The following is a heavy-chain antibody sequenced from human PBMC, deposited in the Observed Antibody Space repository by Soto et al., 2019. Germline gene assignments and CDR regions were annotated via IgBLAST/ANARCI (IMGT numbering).Heavy chain of an antibody. J-gene: IGHJ6*02. CDR2: ISSSSSYI. D-gene: IGHD2-2*02. CDR3: ARESHCSSTSCYTRPNYYYYGMDV. Sequence: GGSLRLSCAVSGFTFGSYWMNWVRLIPGKGLEWVSSISSSSSYIYYADSVKGRFTISRDNAKNSLYLQMNSLRAEDTAVYYCARESHCSSTSCYTRPNYYYYGMDVWGQGTTVTV. V-gene: IGHV3-21*01. CDR1: GFTFGSYW.